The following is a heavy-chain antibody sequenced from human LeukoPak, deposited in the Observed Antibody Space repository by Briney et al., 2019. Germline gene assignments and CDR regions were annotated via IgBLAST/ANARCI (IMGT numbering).Heavy chain of an antibody. V-gene: IGHV5-51*01. Sequence: GESLKISCQGSGYIFRNYWIGWVRQMPGKGLEWMGIIYPGDSDTRYNPSFQGQVTISADKSIATAYLQWSSLKASDSAMYYCARHGSIGARQNWFDPWGQGTLVTVSS. D-gene: IGHD6-6*01. CDR2: IYPGDSDT. CDR3: ARHGSIGARQNWFDP. CDR1: GYIFRNYW. J-gene: IGHJ5*02.